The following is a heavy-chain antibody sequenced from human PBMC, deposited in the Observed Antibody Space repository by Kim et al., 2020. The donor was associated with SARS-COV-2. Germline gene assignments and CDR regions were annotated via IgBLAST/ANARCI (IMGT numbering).Heavy chain of an antibody. CDR3: ARHASPPLYFDMDI. CDR1: GYTFANYW. V-gene: IGHV5-51*01. CDR2: IFPADSHT. J-gene: IGHJ6*02. Sequence: GESLKISCKGSGYTFANYWIGWVRQMPGKGLEWMGIIFPADSHTKYGQSFQGQVTISADKSLSTVYLHWTSLKASDSGMYYCARHASPPLYFDMDIWGQGTAVTVSS.